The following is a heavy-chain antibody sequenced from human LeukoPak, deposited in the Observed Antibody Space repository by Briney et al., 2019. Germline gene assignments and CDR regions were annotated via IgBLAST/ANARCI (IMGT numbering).Heavy chain of an antibody. Sequence: GGSLRLSCAASGFTFSSYGMHWVRQAPGKGLEWVAVISYDGSNKYYADSVKGRFTISRDNSKNTLYLQMNSLRAEDTAVYYCARPDITGTTHDGFDIWGQGTMVTVSS. CDR2: ISYDGSNK. CDR3: ARPDITGTTHDGFDI. CDR1: GFTFSSYG. V-gene: IGHV3-30*03. J-gene: IGHJ3*02. D-gene: IGHD1-20*01.